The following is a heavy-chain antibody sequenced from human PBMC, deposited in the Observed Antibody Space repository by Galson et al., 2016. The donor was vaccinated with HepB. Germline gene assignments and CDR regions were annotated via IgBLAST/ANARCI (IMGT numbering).Heavy chain of an antibody. J-gene: IGHJ4*02. CDR3: ARGVRNTNARGVGRIFDS. Sequence: SETLSLTCAVSGGSISNTNWWSWVRQPPGKGLEWIGEIYHSGSTNYNPSLKSRVTISVDKSKNHVSLNVTSVAAADTALYYCARGVRNTNARGVGRIFDSWGQGILVTVSS. CDR2: IYHSGST. D-gene: IGHD2/OR15-2a*01. CDR1: GGSISNTNW. V-gene: IGHV4-4*02.